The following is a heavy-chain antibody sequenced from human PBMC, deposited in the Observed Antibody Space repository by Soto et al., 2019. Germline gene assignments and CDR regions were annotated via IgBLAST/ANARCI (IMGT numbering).Heavy chain of an antibody. Sequence: SETLSLTCSVSGGTITRGDHFWSWVRQSPGKGLEWLGYIYYSGSTYYNPSLKGRVMMTIDTSKHQFSLNLSSVTAADAAVFYCGRGQTAIDVWGQGTTVTVS. D-gene: IGHD5-18*01. V-gene: IGHV4-30-4*01. J-gene: IGHJ6*02. CDR1: GGTITRGDHF. CDR3: GRGQTAIDV. CDR2: IYYSGST.